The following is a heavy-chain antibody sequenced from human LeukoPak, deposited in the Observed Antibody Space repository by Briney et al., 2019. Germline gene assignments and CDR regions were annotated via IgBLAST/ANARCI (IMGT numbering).Heavy chain of an antibody. CDR1: GFTFSSYA. V-gene: IGHV3-30*04. D-gene: IGHD6-13*01. J-gene: IGHJ4*02. Sequence: GGSLRLSCAASGFTFSSYAVHWVRQAPGKGLEWVAVISYDGSNKYYADSVKGRFTISRDNSKNTLYLQMNSLRAEDTAVYYCARVQLYSSSWITSTQDDYWGQGTLVTVSS. CDR3: ARVQLYSSSWITSTQDDY. CDR2: ISYDGSNK.